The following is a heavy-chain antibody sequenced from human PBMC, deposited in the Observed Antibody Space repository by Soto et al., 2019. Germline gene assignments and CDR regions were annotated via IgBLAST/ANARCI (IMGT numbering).Heavy chain of an antibody. V-gene: IGHV4-59*01. J-gene: IGHJ4*02. CDR2: IYYSGST. CDR3: ARGGAYSSSWCDY. Sequence: PSETLSLTCTVSGGSISSYYWIWIRQPPGKGLEWIGYIYYSGSTNYNPSLKSRVTISVDTSKNQFSLKLSSVTAADTAVYYCARGGAYSSSWCDYWGQGTLVTVSS. D-gene: IGHD6-13*01. CDR1: GGSISSYY.